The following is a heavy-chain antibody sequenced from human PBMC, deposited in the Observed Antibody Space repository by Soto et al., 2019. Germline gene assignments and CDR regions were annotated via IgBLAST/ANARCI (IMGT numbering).Heavy chain of an antibody. J-gene: IGHJ6*02. CDR2: IVPIFGTT. Sequence: SSEQFSFKVSGGVFRRYAISWVRQGPVQWLEWLGGIVPIFGTTNYAQKFQGRVTIVADESTSTAYMDLSSLRSDDTAVYYCARPDEGSYHSNHHYYYALDVWGQGTTVTVSS. CDR3: ARPDEGSYHSNHHYYYALDV. V-gene: IGHV1-69*13. D-gene: IGHD3-16*02. CDR1: GGVFRRYA.